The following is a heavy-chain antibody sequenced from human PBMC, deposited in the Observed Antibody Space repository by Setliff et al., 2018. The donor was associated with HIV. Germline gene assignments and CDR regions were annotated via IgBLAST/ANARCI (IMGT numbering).Heavy chain of an antibody. D-gene: IGHD1-1*01. J-gene: IGHJ4*02. Sequence: SETLSLTCAVSGYSIRSGYYWGWIRQSPGKGLEWIGTMFRTGTSYYNPSLTSRGTISQDTSKNQFSLELTSVTAADTAVYYCATVDGTRYLDYWGQGKLVTVSS. CDR2: MFRTGTS. V-gene: IGHV4-38-2*01. CDR1: GYSIRSGYY. CDR3: ATVDGTRYLDY.